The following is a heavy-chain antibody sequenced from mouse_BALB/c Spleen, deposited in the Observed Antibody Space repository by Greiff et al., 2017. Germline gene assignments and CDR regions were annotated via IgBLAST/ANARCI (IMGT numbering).Heavy chain of an antibody. V-gene: IGHV5-17*02. Sequence: VQLKESGGGLVQPGGSRKLSCAASGFTFSSFGMHWVRQAPEKGLEWVAYISSGSSTIYYADTVKGRFTISRDNPKNTLFLQMTSLRSEDTAMYYCARSSDGAWFADWGQGTLVTVSA. CDR3: ARSSDGAWFAD. J-gene: IGHJ3*01. CDR2: ISSGSSTI. CDR1: GFTFSSFG.